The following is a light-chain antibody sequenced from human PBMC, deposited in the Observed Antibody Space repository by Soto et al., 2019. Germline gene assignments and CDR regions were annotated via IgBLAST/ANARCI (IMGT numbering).Light chain of an antibody. V-gene: IGLV1-40*01. CDR1: SSNIGAGYD. Sequence: QSVLTQPPSVSGAPGQRVTISCTGSSSNIGAGYDVHWYQQLPGTAPKLLIYSNNNRPSGVPDRFSGSKSGTSASLAITGLQAEDEADYYCHSSDSSLSGWVFGGGTKLTVL. CDR3: HSSDSSLSGWV. CDR2: SNN. J-gene: IGLJ3*02.